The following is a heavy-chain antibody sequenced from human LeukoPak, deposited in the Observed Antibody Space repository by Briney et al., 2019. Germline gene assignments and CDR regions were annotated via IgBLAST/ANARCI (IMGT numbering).Heavy chain of an antibody. CDR1: GFTFSSYG. CDR2: IWYDGSSK. D-gene: IGHD4-17*01. Sequence: GGSLRLSCAASGFTFSSYGMHWVRQAPGKGLEWVAVIWYDGSSKYYADSVKSRFTISRDNSKNTLYLQMNSLRAEDTAVYYCAKGGRWHGDRHLFDYWGQGTLVTVSS. CDR3: AKGGRWHGDRHLFDY. V-gene: IGHV3-30*02. J-gene: IGHJ4*02.